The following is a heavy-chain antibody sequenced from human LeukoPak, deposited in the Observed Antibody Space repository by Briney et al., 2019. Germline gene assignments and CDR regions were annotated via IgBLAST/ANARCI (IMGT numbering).Heavy chain of an antibody. CDR1: GGSISSYY. J-gene: IGHJ6*02. D-gene: IGHD6-13*01. CDR3: ARQGGSWGYYYYYGMDV. V-gene: IGHV4-59*08. CDR2: IYYSGST. Sequence: SETLSLTCTVSGGSISSYYWSWIRQPPGKGLEWIGYIYYSGSTNYNPSLKSRVTISVDTSKNQFSLKLSSVTAADTAVYYCARQGGSWGYYYYYGMDVWGQGTTVTVSS.